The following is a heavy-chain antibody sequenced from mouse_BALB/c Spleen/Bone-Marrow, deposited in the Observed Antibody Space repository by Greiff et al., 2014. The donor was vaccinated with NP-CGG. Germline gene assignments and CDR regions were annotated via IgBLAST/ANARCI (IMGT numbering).Heavy chain of an antibody. CDR3: ARCLVGMDY. CDR2: IDPANDNT. J-gene: IGHJ4*01. Sequence: VQLQQSGAELVKPGASVKLSCTASGFNFKDTFMNWVKQRPEQGLEWIGRIDPANDNTEYDPKFEGKATITTDKSSNTAYLELNVLYSGDTAVYFCARCLVGMDYWGQGTSVTVSS. D-gene: IGHD1-1*01. V-gene: IGHV14-3*02. CDR1: GFNFKDTF.